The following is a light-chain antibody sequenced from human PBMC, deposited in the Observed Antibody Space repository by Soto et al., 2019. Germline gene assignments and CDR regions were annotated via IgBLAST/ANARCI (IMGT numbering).Light chain of an antibody. J-gene: IGLJ2*01. CDR1: SSNMGSNS. Sequence: QSVLTQPPSASGTPGQRVTISCSGSSSNMGSNSVHWYRQLPGSAPKLLIYTNDLRPSGVPDRFSGSKSGTSASLAICGLQSDDEADYYCAAWDDSLNGPVFGGGTKVTVL. CDR3: AAWDDSLNGPV. V-gene: IGLV1-44*01. CDR2: TND.